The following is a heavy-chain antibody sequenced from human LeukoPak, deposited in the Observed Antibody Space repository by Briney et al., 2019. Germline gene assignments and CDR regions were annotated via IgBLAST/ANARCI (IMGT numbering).Heavy chain of an antibody. V-gene: IGHV3-74*01. CDR3: ARDHPHYYGSGVPDY. J-gene: IGHJ4*02. CDR1: GFTFSSYW. CDR2: INSDGSST. Sequence: GGSLRLSCAASGFTFSSYWMHWVRQAPGQGLVWVSRINSDGSSTSYADSVKGRFTISRDNAKNTLYLQINSLRAEDTAVYYCARDHPHYYGSGVPDYWGQGTLVIVSS. D-gene: IGHD3-10*01.